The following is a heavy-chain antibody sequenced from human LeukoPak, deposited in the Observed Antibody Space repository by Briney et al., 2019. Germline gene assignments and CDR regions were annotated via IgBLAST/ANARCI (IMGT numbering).Heavy chain of an antibody. CDR2: IYYCGST. D-gene: IGHD3-22*01. V-gene: IGHV4-39*01. J-gene: IGHJ4*02. CDR1: GGSISSSSYY. CDR3: ARGLSSGYVGPPDY. Sequence: SETLSLTCTVSGGSISSSSYYWGWIRQPPGKGLEWIGSIYYCGSTYYNPSLKSRVTISVDTSKNQFSLKLSSVTAADTGVYYCARGLSSGYVGPPDYGSQGTLVTVSS.